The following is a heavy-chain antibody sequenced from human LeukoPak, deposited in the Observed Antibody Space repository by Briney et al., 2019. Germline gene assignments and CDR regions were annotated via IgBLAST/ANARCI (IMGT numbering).Heavy chain of an antibody. CDR2: VSAFSGNT. CDR3: AGDVDHRFDS. Sequence: VASVKVSCKASGYTFPSKGISWVRHAPGQGLEWMGWVSAFSGNTNYAQKLQGRVTMTTDTSTTTAYMELRRLTSDDTAVYYCAGDVDHRFDSWGQGTLVTVSS. J-gene: IGHJ5*01. D-gene: IGHD1-14*01. CDR1: GYTFPSKG. V-gene: IGHV1-18*01.